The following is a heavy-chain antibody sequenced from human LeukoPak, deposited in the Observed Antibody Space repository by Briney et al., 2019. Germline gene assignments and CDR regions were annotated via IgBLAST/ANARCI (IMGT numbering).Heavy chain of an antibody. CDR3: ASVPSYCSSTSCYTSYYYYGMDV. Sequence: ASVKVSCKASGGTFSSYAISWVRQAPGRGLEWMGRIIPIFGIANYAQKFQGRVTITADKSTSTAYMELSSLRSEDTAVYYCASVPSYCSSTSCYTSYYYYGMDVWGQGTTVTVSS. V-gene: IGHV1-69*04. D-gene: IGHD2-2*02. CDR2: IIPIFGIA. CDR1: GGTFSSYA. J-gene: IGHJ6*02.